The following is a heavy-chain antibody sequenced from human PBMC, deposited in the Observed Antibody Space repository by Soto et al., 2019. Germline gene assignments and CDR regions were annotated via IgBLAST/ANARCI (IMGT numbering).Heavy chain of an antibody. CDR3: ARTARDFYGLDV. Sequence: EVQLVESGGGLVQPGGSLRLSCVASGFTFRNYDMHWVRQGTGKGLEWVSGISAAVDPDYADSVEGRFTISRENAQHSLFLQMNSLRVGDTDVYYCARTARDFYGLDVWGKGTTVIVSS. D-gene: IGHD2-21*02. CDR2: ISAAVDP. J-gene: IGHJ6*01. CDR1: GFTFRNYD. V-gene: IGHV3-13*05.